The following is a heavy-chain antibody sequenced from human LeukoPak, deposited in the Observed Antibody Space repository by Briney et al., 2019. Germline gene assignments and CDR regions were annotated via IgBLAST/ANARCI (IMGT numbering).Heavy chain of an antibody. CDR1: GFTFSSYW. Sequence: PGGSLRLSCAASGFTFSSYWMHWVRQAPGKGLVWVSRINSDGSSTSYADSVKGRFTISRDNAKNTLYLQMNSLRAEDTAVYYCARDLSSSGYYSAYYYGMDVWDQGTTVTVSS. CDR2: INSDGSST. J-gene: IGHJ6*02. CDR3: ARDLSSSGYYSAYYYGMDV. V-gene: IGHV3-74*01. D-gene: IGHD3-22*01.